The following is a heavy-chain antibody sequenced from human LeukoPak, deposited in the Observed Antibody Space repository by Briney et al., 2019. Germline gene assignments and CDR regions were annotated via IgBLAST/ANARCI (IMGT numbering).Heavy chain of an antibody. Sequence: PSETLSLTCAVYGGSFSGYYWSWIRQPPGKGLEWIGEINHSGSTNYNPSLKSRVTISVDTSKNQFSLKLSSVTAADTAVYYCARGPSPHTIFGVPPLWGREEDAFDIWGQGTMVTVSS. J-gene: IGHJ3*02. CDR1: GGSFSGYY. CDR2: INHSGST. V-gene: IGHV4-34*01. CDR3: ARGPSPHTIFGVPPLWGREEDAFDI. D-gene: IGHD3-3*01.